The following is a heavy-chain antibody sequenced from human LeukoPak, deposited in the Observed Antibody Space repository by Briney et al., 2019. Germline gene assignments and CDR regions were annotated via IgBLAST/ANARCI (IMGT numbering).Heavy chain of an antibody. D-gene: IGHD2-2*02. CDR3: ARPARHCSSTSCYNFRYFDY. CDR2: ISYDESNK. J-gene: IGHJ4*02. V-gene: IGHV3-30*01. Sequence: GGSLRLSCAASGFTFSSYAMHWVRQAPGKGLEWVAVISYDESNKYYADSVKGRFTISRDNSKNTLYLQMNSLRAEDTAVYYCARPARHCSSTSCYNFRYFDYWGQGTLVTVCS. CDR1: GFTFSSYA.